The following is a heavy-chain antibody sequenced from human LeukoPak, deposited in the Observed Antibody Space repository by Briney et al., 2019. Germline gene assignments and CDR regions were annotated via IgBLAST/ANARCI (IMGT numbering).Heavy chain of an antibody. Sequence: PGGSLRLSCVASGFTVSSNYMSWVRQAPGKGLEWVSVFYSGGGIYYTDSVKGRFTISRDNSKNTLYLQMNSLRAEDTAVYYCARDIGSLNDYWGQGTLVTVSS. CDR3: ARDIGSLNDY. J-gene: IGHJ4*02. V-gene: IGHV3-53*01. CDR2: FYSGGGI. D-gene: IGHD2-15*01. CDR1: GFTVSSNY.